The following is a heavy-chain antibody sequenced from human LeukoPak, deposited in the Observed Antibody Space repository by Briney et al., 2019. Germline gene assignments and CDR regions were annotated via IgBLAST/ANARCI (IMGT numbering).Heavy chain of an antibody. J-gene: IGHJ4*02. V-gene: IGHV4-39*01. CDR3: ARTPYYYDASGSPWDY. CDR1: GGSISSSGYY. Sequence: SETLSLTCTVSGGSISSSGYYWGWIRQPPGKGLEWIGSICYSGTTYYNPSLKSRVTIPVDTSKNQFSLKLSSVTAADTAVYYCARTPYYYDASGSPWDYWGQGTLVTVSS. D-gene: IGHD3-22*01. CDR2: ICYSGTT.